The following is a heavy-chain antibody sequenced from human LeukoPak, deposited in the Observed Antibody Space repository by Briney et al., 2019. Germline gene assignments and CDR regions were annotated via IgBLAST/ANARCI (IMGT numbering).Heavy chain of an antibody. Sequence: GESLKISCKGSGYSLSNYWIGWVRQMPGKGLEWMGIIYPGDSDTRYTPSFEGQVTISADKSISTAYLQWSSLKASDAAMYYCARSRGDNNWFDPWGQGTLVTVSS. CDR1: GYSLSNYW. D-gene: IGHD3-10*01. J-gene: IGHJ5*02. CDR2: IYPGDSDT. V-gene: IGHV5-51*01. CDR3: ARSRGDNNWFDP.